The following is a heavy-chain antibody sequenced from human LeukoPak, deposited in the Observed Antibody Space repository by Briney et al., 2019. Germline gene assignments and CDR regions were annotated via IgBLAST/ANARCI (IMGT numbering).Heavy chain of an antibody. CDR3: ARDGHNYYKSTGDALDV. V-gene: IGHV4-38-2*02. CDR1: GFSTSTGYY. Sequence: SETLSLTRSVSGFSTSTGYYWAWVRQSPGKGLEWIASIYHSERTYHNPSLRSRVTISVEASKNQFFLSLSSVTAADTAVYYCARDGHNYYKSTGDALDVWGRGTMVTVSA. D-gene: IGHD3-10*01. CDR2: IYHSERT. J-gene: IGHJ3*01.